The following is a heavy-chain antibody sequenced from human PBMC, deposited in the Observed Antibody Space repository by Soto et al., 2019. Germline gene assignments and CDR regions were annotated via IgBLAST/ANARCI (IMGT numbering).Heavy chain of an antibody. CDR2: ISGSGGST. CDR3: AKDMWFTMIVVVTPDY. Sequence: EVQLLESGGGLVQPGGSLRLSCAASGFTFSSYAMSWVRQAPGKGLEWVSAISGSGGSTYYADSVKGRFTISRDNSKNTLYLQMNSVRAEDTAVYYCAKDMWFTMIVVVTPDYWGQGTLVTVSS. D-gene: IGHD3-22*01. CDR1: GFTFSSYA. J-gene: IGHJ4*02. V-gene: IGHV3-23*01.